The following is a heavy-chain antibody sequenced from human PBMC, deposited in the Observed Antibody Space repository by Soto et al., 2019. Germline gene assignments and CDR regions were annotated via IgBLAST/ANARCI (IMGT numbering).Heavy chain of an antibody. CDR3: ARDDRYAFDI. V-gene: IGHV3-48*01. CDR1: GFTFSTYS. CDR2: VRGDSGII. Sequence: ELQLVESGGGLEQPGGSLRLSCAASGFTFSTYSMNWVRQAPGKGLEWVSYVRGDSGIIWYSDSVKGRFTVSRDNAKNSLYLQMTSLRAEDTAVYYCARDDRYAFDIWGQGTMVTVSS. J-gene: IGHJ3*02.